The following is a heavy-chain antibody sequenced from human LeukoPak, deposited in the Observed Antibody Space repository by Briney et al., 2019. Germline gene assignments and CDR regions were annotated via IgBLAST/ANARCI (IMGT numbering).Heavy chain of an antibody. CDR3: AREILGYYSSTSCYRGYYFDY. CDR2: ISSSSSTI. CDR1: GFTFSSYS. Sequence: GGSLRLSCAASGFTFSSYSMNWVRQAPGKGLEWVSYISSSSSTIYYADSVKGRFTISRDNAKNSLYLQMNSLRAEDTAVYYCAREILGYYSSTSCYRGYYFDYWGQGTLVTVSS. D-gene: IGHD2-2*02. J-gene: IGHJ4*02. V-gene: IGHV3-48*01.